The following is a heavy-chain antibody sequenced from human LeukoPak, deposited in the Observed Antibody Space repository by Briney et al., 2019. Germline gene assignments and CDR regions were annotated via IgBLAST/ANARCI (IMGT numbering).Heavy chain of an antibody. CDR1: GFTFSSYG. CDR2: ISYDGSNK. V-gene: IGHV3-30*18. D-gene: IGHD3-10*01. Sequence: GRSLRLSCAASGFTFSSYGMHWVRQAPGKGLEWVAVISYDGSNKYYADSVKGRFTISRDNSKNTLYLQMNSLRAEDTAVYYCAKGIKTEYYYYGMEVWGHGTTVTVSS. J-gene: IGHJ6*02. CDR3: AKGIKTEYYYYGMEV.